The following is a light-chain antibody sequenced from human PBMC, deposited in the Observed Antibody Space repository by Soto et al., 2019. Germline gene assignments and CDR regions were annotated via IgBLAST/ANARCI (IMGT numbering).Light chain of an antibody. V-gene: IGLV1-51*01. CDR3: ATWDRSLSVGV. J-gene: IGLJ2*01. Sequence: QSALTQPPSVSAARGQKVTISCSGSSSNIGNNYVFWYQQLPGTAPKLLIYDNDKRPSGIPDRFSGSKSGTSATLGITGLQTGDEADYYCATWDRSLSVGVFGGGTKVTVL. CDR1: SSNIGNNY. CDR2: DND.